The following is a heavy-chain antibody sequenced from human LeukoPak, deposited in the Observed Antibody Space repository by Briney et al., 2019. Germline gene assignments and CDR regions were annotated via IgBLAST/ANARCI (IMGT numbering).Heavy chain of an antibody. CDR2: IIPIFGTA. CDR1: GGTFSSYA. D-gene: IGHD3-10*02. J-gene: IGHJ5*02. Sequence: GSSVKVSCKASGGTFSSYAISWVRQAPGQGLEWMGGIIPIFGTANYAQKFQGRVTITTDESTSTAYMELSSLRSEDTAVYYCARGTSVRGVIRWFDPWGQGTLVTVSS. V-gene: IGHV1-69*05. CDR3: ARGTSVRGVIRWFDP.